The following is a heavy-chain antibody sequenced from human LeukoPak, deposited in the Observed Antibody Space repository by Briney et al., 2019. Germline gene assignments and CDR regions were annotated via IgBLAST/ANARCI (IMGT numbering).Heavy chain of an antibody. CDR3: VRDSSGSGFAFDS. CDR2: IWFDGSNK. D-gene: IGHD1-1*01. V-gene: IGHV3-33*01. Sequence: GGSLRLSCAASGFIFSNDAMHWVRQAPGKGLEWVAFIWFDGSNKHYADSVKGRFTISRDNSEDTLYLQMNSLRAEDTAVYYCVRDSSGSGFAFDSWGQGALVTVSS. CDR1: GFIFSNDA. J-gene: IGHJ4*02.